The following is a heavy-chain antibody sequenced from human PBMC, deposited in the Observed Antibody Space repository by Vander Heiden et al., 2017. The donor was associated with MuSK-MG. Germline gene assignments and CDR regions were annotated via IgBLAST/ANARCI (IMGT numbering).Heavy chain of an antibody. CDR1: GFTVSRNY. CDR3: ARSTQAVAGKPDYFDY. Sequence: EVQLVESGGGLVQPGGSLRLSCAASGFTVSRNYMRWVRQAPGKGLEWVSVIYSGGSTYYADSVKGRFTISRHNSKNTLYLQMNSLRAEDTAVYYCARSTQAVAGKPDYFDYWGQGTLVTVSS. CDR2: IYSGGST. D-gene: IGHD6-19*01. V-gene: IGHV3-53*04. J-gene: IGHJ4*02.